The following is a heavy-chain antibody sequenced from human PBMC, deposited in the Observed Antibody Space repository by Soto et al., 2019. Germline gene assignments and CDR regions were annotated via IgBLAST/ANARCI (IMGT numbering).Heavy chain of an antibody. J-gene: IGHJ4*02. CDR3: AAEGQGYSSGWYFDY. Sequence: ASVKVSCKASGFTFTSSAVQWVRQARGQRLEWIGWIVVGSGNTNYAQKFQERVTITRDMSTSTAYMELSSLRSEDTAVYYCAAEGQGYSSGWYFDYWGQGTLVTVSS. D-gene: IGHD6-19*01. CDR2: IVVGSGNT. CDR1: GFTFTSSA. V-gene: IGHV1-58*01.